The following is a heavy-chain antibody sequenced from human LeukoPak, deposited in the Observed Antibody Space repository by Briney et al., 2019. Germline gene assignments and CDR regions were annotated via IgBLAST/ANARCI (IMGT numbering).Heavy chain of an antibody. CDR1: EFTFSNHW. Sequence: GGSLRLSCVASEFTFSNHWVHWVRQVPGKGLEWVARINGDESSTIYADSVKRRFTISRDNAKNTLYLQMNSLTIEDTAVYYCASPETGGFFDYWGRGTLVTVAT. V-gene: IGHV3-74*01. J-gene: IGHJ4*02. CDR2: INGDESST. CDR3: ASPETGGFFDY. D-gene: IGHD7-27*01.